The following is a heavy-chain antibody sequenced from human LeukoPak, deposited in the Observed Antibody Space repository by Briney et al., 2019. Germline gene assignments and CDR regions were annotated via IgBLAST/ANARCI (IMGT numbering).Heavy chain of an antibody. CDR3: ARDIIRGYLDQ. D-gene: IGHD2-15*01. CDR1: GFTFSSYS. Sequence: KPGGSLRLSCAASGFTFSSYSMNWVRQAPGKGLEWVSSISSSSIFIYYADSVKGRFTISRDNAKNSLDLQMNSLRVDDTAVYYCARDIIRGYLDQWGQGTLVTVSS. J-gene: IGHJ4*02. CDR2: ISSSSIFI. V-gene: IGHV3-21*01.